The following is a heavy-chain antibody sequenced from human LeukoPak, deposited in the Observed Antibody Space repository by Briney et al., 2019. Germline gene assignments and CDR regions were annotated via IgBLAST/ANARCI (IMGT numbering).Heavy chain of an antibody. V-gene: IGHV3-11*06. CDR1: GFTFSDYY. CDR3: ARTNWGTPDY. Sequence: AGGSLRLSCAASGFTFSDYYMSWIRQAPGKGLECVSYLSSSSSYTNYADSVKGRFTISRDNAKNSLYLQMNSLRAEDTAVYYCARTNWGTPDYWGQGTLVTVSS. D-gene: IGHD7-27*01. CDR2: LSSSSSYT. J-gene: IGHJ4*02.